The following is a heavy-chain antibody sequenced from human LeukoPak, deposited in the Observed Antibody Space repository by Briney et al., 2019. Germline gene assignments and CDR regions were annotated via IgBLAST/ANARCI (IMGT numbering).Heavy chain of an antibody. D-gene: IGHD3-10*01. J-gene: IGHJ4*02. CDR3: ARNSSYYNTGGFDY. Sequence: SETLSLTCTVSGASMRGSTYYWAWIRQTPGKGLEWIGSIYYSGSTHYTPSLKSRVTMSVDTSKNQFPLRVSSVTAADTAVYYCARNSSYYNTGGFDYWGQGILVTVSS. CDR2: IYYSGST. CDR1: GASMRGSTYY. V-gene: IGHV4-39*01.